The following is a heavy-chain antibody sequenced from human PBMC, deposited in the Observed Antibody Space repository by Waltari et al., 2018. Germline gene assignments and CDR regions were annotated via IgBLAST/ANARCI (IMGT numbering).Heavy chain of an antibody. V-gene: IGHV4-59*01. J-gene: IGHJ2*01. D-gene: IGHD2-15*01. Sequence: QVQLQESGPGLVKPSETLSLTCTVSGGSISSYYWSWIRQPPGKGLEWIGYIYYSGSTNYNPSLKSRVTISVDTSKNQFSLKLSSVTAADTAVYYCARASLDGGTPRTYWYFDLWGRGTLVTVSS. CDR3: ARASLDGGTPRTYWYFDL. CDR1: GGSISSYY. CDR2: IYYSGST.